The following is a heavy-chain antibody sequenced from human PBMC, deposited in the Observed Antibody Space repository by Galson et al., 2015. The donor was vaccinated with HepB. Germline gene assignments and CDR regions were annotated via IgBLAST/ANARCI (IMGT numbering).Heavy chain of an antibody. V-gene: IGHV3-30*18. CDR1: GFTFSSYG. CDR2: ISYDGSNK. Sequence: SLRLSCAASGFTFSSYGMHWVRQAPGKGLEWVAVISYDGSNKYYADSVKGRFTISRDNSKNTLYLQMNSLRAEDTAVYYCAKDIGYCSGGSCRGVDYWGQGTLVTVSS. J-gene: IGHJ4*02. D-gene: IGHD2-15*01. CDR3: AKDIGYCSGGSCRGVDY.